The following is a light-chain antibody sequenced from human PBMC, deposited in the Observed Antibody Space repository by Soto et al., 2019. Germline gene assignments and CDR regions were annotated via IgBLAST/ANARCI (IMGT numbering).Light chain of an antibody. V-gene: IGLV1-40*01. CDR1: SSNIGAGYE. CDR3: QSYDSSLSASYV. Sequence: QPVLTQPPSVSGAPGQRVTISRTGSSSNIGAGYEVHWYQHLPGKAPKLLIYGNTNRPSGVPDRFSGSKSGTSASLAITGLQAEDEADYYCQSYDSSLSASYVFGGGTKLTVL. J-gene: IGLJ1*01. CDR2: GNT.